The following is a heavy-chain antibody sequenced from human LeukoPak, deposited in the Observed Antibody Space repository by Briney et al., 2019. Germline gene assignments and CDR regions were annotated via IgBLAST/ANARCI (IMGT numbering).Heavy chain of an antibody. CDR3: ARHGASASGIYYHYCMDV. D-gene: IGHD1-14*01. J-gene: IGHJ6*03. V-gene: IGHV4-34*01. CDR2: INQSGST. Sequence: PSETLSLTCAVYGGSFSGYYWSRIRQPPGKGLEWIGEINQSGSTNYNPSLKSRVIISIDTSKNQFSLNLSSLTAADTAVYYCARHGASASGIYYHYCMDVWGKGTTVTVSS. CDR1: GGSFSGYY.